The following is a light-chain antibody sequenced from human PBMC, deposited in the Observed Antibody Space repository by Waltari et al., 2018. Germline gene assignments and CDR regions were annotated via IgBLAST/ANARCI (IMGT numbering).Light chain of an antibody. CDR1: QSISSY. Sequence: DIQMTQSPSSLSASVGDRVNITCRASQSISSYLNWYQQKPGKAPKVVIYEASSLESGVPSRFSGSGSGTEFTLTISSLQPDDFATYYCQQCNSYLLTFGGGTKVEIK. J-gene: IGKJ4*01. CDR2: EAS. V-gene: IGKV1-5*03. CDR3: QQCNSYLLT.